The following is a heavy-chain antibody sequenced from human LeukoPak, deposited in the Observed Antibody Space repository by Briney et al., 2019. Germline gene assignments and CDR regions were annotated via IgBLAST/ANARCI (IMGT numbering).Heavy chain of an antibody. V-gene: IGHV3-30-3*01. CDR2: ISYDGSNK. CDR1: GFTLSSYA. J-gene: IGHJ4*02. D-gene: IGHD3-22*01. Sequence: PGGSLRLSCAASGFTLSSYAMHWVSQAPGKGLEWAAVISYDGSNKYYADSVKGRFTISRDNSKNTLYLQMNSLRAEDTAVYFCARGGGYYGSNQPFDYWGQRTLVTVSS. CDR3: ARGGGYYGSNQPFDY.